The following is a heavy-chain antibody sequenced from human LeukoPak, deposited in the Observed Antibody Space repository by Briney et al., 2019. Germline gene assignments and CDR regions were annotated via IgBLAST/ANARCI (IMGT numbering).Heavy chain of an antibody. D-gene: IGHD2-2*01. CDR2: ISAYNGNT. V-gene: IGHV1-18*01. J-gene: IGHJ4*02. CDR3: ARDWIRYRSSTSCYLSDY. CDR1: GYTFTSYG. Sequence: ASVKVSCKASGYTFTSYGISWVRQAPGQGLEWMGWISAYNGNTNYAQKLQGRVTMTTDTSTSTAYMELRSLRSDDTAVYYCARDWIRYRSSTSCYLSDYWGQGTLVTVSS.